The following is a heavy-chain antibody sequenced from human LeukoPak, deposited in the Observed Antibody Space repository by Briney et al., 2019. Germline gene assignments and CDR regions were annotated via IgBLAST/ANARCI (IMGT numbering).Heavy chain of an antibody. D-gene: IGHD3-16*02. J-gene: IGHJ5*02. V-gene: IGHV1-69*04. CDR1: GGTFSSYA. Sequence: GASVKVSCKASGGTFSSYAISWVRQAPGQGLEWMGRIIPILGIANYAQKFQGRVTITADKSTSTAYMELSSLRSEDTAVYYCVRDTIRLGELSKYNWFDPWGQGTLVTVSS. CDR3: VRDTIRLGELSKYNWFDP. CDR2: IIPILGIA.